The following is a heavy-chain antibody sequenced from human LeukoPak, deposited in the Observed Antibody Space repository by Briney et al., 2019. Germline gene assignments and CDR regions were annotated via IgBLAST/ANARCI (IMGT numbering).Heavy chain of an antibody. Sequence: PETLSLTCTVSGGSISSYYWSWIRQPPGKGLEWIGYIYYSGSTNYNPSLKSRVTISVDTSKNQFSLKLSSVTAADTAVYYCARANRGGAFDIWGQGTMVTVSS. D-gene: IGHD3-10*01. CDR1: GGSISSYY. CDR2: IYYSGST. V-gene: IGHV4-59*01. CDR3: ARANRGGAFDI. J-gene: IGHJ3*02.